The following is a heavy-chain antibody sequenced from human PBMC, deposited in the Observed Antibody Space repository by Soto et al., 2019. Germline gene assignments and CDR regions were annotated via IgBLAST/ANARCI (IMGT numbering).Heavy chain of an antibody. CDR1: GFTFSSYW. V-gene: IGHV3-74*01. J-gene: IGHJ5*02. CDR3: ARGFKSENWFDP. Sequence: GGSLRLSCAASGFTFSSYWMHWVRQAPGKGLVWVSRINSDGSSTSYADSVKGRFTISRDNAKNTLYLQMNSLRAEDTAVYYCARGFKSENWFDPWGQGTLVTVSS. CDR2: INSDGSST.